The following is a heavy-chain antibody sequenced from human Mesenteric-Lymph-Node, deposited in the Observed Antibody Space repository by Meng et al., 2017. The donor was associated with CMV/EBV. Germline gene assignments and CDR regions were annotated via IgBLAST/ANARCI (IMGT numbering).Heavy chain of an antibody. CDR1: GFTFSTYV. V-gene: IGHV3-23*01. D-gene: IGHD3-22*01. CDR2: ISGSGGGT. CDR3: ARDRYDSSGSYFDY. Sequence: GESLKISCAASGFTFSTYVMSWVRQAPGKGLEWVSGISGSGGGTYYADSVRGRFTISRDNSKNTLYLQMNSLRAEDTAVFYCARDRYDSSGSYFDYWGQGTLVTVFS. J-gene: IGHJ4*02.